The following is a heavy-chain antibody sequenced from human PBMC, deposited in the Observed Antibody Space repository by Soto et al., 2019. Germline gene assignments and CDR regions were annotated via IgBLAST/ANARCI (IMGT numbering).Heavy chain of an antibody. D-gene: IGHD3-9*01. CDR1: GGSTSSGGYY. J-gene: IGHJ6*02. V-gene: IGHV4-31*03. CDR3: ARDRTQYYDILTGYYRRGYYYGMDV. Sequence: PSETLSLTCTVSGGSTSSGGYYWSWIRQHPGKGLEWIGYIYYSGSTYYNPSLKSRVTISVDTSKNQFSLKLSSVTAADTAVYYCARDRTQYYDILTGYYRRGYYYGMDVWGQGTTVTVSS. CDR2: IYYSGST.